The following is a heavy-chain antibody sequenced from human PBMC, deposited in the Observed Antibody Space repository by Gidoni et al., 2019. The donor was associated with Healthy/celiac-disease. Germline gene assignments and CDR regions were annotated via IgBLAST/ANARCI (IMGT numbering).Heavy chain of an antibody. Sequence: QVQLVQSGAEVKKPGSSVKVSCKASGVTFSSYALTWVRQAPGQGREWMGGVIPICGTANNAQKFQGRVRITADESTSTAYMELSSLRSEDTAVYDCARDGGKDSSVVGTYNWFDPWGQGTLVTVSS. CDR3: ARDGGKDSSVVGTYNWFDP. CDR2: VIPICGTA. V-gene: IGHV1-69*01. J-gene: IGHJ5*02. D-gene: IGHD2-21*01. CDR1: GVTFSSYA.